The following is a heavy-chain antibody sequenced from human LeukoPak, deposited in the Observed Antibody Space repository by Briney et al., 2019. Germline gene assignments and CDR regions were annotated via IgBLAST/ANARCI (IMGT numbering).Heavy chain of an antibody. Sequence: GSLRLSCAASGFTFSSYSMNWVRQAPGKGLEWVSSISSSSSYIYYADSVKGRFTISRDNAKNSLYLQMNSLRAEDTAVYYCAKGSGGSYSPRLDYWGQGTLVSVSS. CDR3: AKGSGGSYSPRLDY. J-gene: IGHJ4*02. CDR1: GFTFSSYS. V-gene: IGHV3-21*01. CDR2: ISSSSSYI. D-gene: IGHD1-26*01.